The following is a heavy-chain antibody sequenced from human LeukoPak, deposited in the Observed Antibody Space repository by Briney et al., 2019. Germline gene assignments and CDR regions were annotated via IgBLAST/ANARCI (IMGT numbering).Heavy chain of an antibody. CDR3: AKCSGGSCYDAFDI. CDR2: ISGSGGST. J-gene: IGHJ3*02. D-gene: IGHD2-15*01. V-gene: IGHV3-23*01. CDR1: GFTFSSSA. Sequence: PGGSLSLTCAASGFTFSSSAMSWVRQAPGKGLEWVSSISGSGGSTYYADSVKGRFTISRDNSKNTLYLQMNSLRAEDTAVYYCAKCSGGSCYDAFDIWGQGTMVTVSS.